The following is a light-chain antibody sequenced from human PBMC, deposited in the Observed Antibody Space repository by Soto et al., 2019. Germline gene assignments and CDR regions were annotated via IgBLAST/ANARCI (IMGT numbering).Light chain of an antibody. V-gene: IGKV1-39*01. Sequence: DIQMTQSPSSLSASVEDRDTINCRASQSISTFLNWYQQKPGQAPKVLISAASTLQSGVPSRFSGRGSGTDFTLTISTLQHEDFATYYCQQSDSTPYTFGQGTTLETK. CDR2: AAS. CDR1: QSISTF. J-gene: IGKJ2*01. CDR3: QQSDSTPYT.